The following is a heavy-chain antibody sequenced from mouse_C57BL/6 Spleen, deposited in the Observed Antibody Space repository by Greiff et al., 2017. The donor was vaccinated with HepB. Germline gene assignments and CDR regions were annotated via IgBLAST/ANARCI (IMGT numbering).Heavy chain of an antibody. D-gene: IGHD1-1*01. V-gene: IGHV1-64*01. Sequence: QVQLQQSGAELVKPGASVKLSCKASGYTFTSYWMHWVKQRPGQGLEWIGMIHPNSGSTNYNEKFKSKATLTVDKSSSTAYMQLSSLTSEDSAVYYCAREGYYGSSYLAYWGQGTLVTVSA. CDR1: GYTFTSYW. CDR3: AREGYYGSSYLAY. J-gene: IGHJ3*01. CDR2: IHPNSGST.